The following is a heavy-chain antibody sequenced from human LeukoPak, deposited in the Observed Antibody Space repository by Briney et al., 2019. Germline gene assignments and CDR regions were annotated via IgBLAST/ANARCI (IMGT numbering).Heavy chain of an antibody. CDR2: IYTSGST. D-gene: IGHD3-16*02. Sequence: PSQTLSLTCTVSGGSISSATYYWNWIRQPAGKGLEWIGRIYTSGSTNYNPSLKSRVTISVDTSKNQFSLKLSSVTAADTAVYYCARERGYDYVWGSYRFTYFDYWGQGTLVTVSS. CDR1: GGSISSATYY. J-gene: IGHJ4*02. CDR3: ARERGYDYVWGSYRFTYFDY. V-gene: IGHV4-61*02.